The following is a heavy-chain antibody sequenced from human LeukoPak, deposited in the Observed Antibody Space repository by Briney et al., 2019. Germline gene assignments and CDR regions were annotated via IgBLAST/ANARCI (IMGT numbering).Heavy chain of an antibody. V-gene: IGHV4-59*08. J-gene: IGHJ3*02. CDR1: GGSISSYY. CDR2: IYYSGST. D-gene: IGHD3-10*01. Sequence: SETLSLTCTVSGGSISSYYWSWIRQPPVRGLEWIGYIYYSGSTNYNPSLKSRVTISVDTSKNQFSLKLSSVTAADTAVYYCARHFGVGQLLNDAFDIWGQGTMVTVSS. CDR3: ARHFGVGQLLNDAFDI.